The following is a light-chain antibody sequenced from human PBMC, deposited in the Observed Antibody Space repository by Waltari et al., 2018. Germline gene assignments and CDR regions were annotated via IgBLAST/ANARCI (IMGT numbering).Light chain of an antibody. Sequence: QSVLTQPPSASGTPGQRVTISCSGSTSNLGSNTVNWYQQPPGTAPKLLIYTNNRRPSGVPDRFSGSKSGTSASLAISGLQSEDEADYYCAAWDDSLSGPGFGGGTKVTVL. V-gene: IGLV1-44*01. J-gene: IGLJ3*02. CDR3: AAWDDSLSGPG. CDR1: TSNLGSNT. CDR2: TNN.